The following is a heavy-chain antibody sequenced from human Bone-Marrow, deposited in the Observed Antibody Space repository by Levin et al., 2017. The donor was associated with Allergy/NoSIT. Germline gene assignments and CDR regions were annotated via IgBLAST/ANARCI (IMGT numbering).Heavy chain of an antibody. CDR3: ARGHGASRPTDYYFDY. Sequence: SVKVSCKASGGTFSSYAISWVRQAPGQGLEWMGGIIPIFGTANYAQKFQGRVTITADKSTSTAYMELSSLRSEDTAVYYCARGHGASRPTDYYFDYWGQGTLVTVSS. V-gene: IGHV1-69*06. J-gene: IGHJ4*02. D-gene: IGHD4-17*01. CDR1: GGTFSSYA. CDR2: IIPIFGTA.